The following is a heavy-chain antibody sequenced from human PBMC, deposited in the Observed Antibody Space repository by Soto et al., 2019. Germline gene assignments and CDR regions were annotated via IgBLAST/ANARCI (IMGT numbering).Heavy chain of an antibody. CDR3: TGGSGWESDT. Sequence: EVQLVESGGGLVQPGGSLRLSCAVSEFTFGTSWMTWVRQAPGKGLEWVANIKQDGGEKHYLESVRGRFTISRDNAKKSLYLEMNSLRAEDTAVYYCTGGSGWESDTWGQGTLVTVSP. V-gene: IGHV3-7*05. CDR1: EFTFGTSW. CDR2: IKQDGGEK. D-gene: IGHD6-19*01. J-gene: IGHJ5*02.